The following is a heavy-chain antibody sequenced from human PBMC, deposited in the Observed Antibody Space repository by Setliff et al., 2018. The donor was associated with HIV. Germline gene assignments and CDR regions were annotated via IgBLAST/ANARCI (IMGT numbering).Heavy chain of an antibody. D-gene: IGHD1-26*01. J-gene: IGHJ4*02. CDR2: IYLTGNT. V-gene: IGHV4-61*09. Sequence: SETLSLTCTVSGDSINTDVVSWNWIRQPAGKGLEWIGHIYLTGNTNYNPSLKSRVTISLDSSKSQFFLMMTSLTTADTAVYYCAREGTWESYFDAWGQGLLVTVSS. CDR1: GDSINTDVVS. CDR3: AREGTWESYFDA.